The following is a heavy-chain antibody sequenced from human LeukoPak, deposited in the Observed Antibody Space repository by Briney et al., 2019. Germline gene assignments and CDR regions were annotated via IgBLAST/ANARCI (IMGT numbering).Heavy chain of an antibody. D-gene: IGHD6-13*01. CDR1: GFTFSSYA. CDR3: AKAEYSSSWSSFDY. Sequence: PGGSLRLSCAASGFTFSSYAMSWVRQAPGKGLEWVSAISGSGGSTYYADSEKGRFTISRDNSKNTLYLQMNSLRAEDTAVYYCAKAEYSSSWSSFDYWGQGTLVTVSS. J-gene: IGHJ4*02. V-gene: IGHV3-23*01. CDR2: ISGSGGST.